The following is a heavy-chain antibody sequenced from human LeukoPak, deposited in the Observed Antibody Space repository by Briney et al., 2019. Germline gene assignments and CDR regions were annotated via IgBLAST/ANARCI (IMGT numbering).Heavy chain of an antibody. V-gene: IGHV1-69*04. D-gene: IGHD5-12*01. J-gene: IGHJ4*02. CDR3: ARDDADSAYADGDY. CDR2: IIPLLGVA. CDR1: GGIFSSYT. Sequence: SVRVSCKASGGIFSSYTISWVRQAPGQGLEWMGRIIPLLGVANYAQKFQGRVTIIADKSTSTAYMELSSLRSEDTAVYYCARDDADSAYADGDYWGQGTLVTVSS.